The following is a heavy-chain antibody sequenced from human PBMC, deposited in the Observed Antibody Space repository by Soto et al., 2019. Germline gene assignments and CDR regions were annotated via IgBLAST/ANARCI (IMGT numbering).Heavy chain of an antibody. Sequence: SCAASGFTFSSYAMSWVRQAPGKGLEWVSAISGSGGSTYYADSVKGRFTISRDNSKNTLYLQMNSLRAEDTAVYYCAKDRPRIRWLAAFDYWGQGTLVTVSS. V-gene: IGHV3-23*01. CDR2: ISGSGGST. J-gene: IGHJ4*02. CDR1: GFTFSSYA. D-gene: IGHD6-13*01. CDR3: AKDRPRIRWLAAFDY.